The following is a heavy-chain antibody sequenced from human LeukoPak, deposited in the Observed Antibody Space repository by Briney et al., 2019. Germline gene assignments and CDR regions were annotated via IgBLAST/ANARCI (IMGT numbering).Heavy chain of an antibody. CDR2: IYSGGSK. CDR1: GFTVSSNY. CDR3: ARSRYNWNDAALDY. J-gene: IGHJ4*02. D-gene: IGHD1-1*01. Sequence: GGYLRLSCAASGFTVSSNYMSWVRPAPGQGLEWVSVIYSGGSKYYADSVKGRFTISRDNSKNTLYLHMNSLRAEDTAVYYCARSRYNWNDAALDYWGQGTLVTVSS. V-gene: IGHV3-53*01.